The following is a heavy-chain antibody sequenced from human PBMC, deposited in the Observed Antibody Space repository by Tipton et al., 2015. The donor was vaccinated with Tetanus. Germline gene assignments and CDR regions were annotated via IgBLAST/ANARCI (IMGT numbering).Heavy chain of an antibody. Sequence: LRLSCTVSGGSVRSGDYSWSWIRQPPGKGLEWIGYIYYSGSTNYNPSLKSRVTISVDTSKNQFSLKLSSVTAADTAVYYCARGTGDYWGQGTLVTVSS. D-gene: IGHD1-14*01. V-gene: IGHV4-61*08. CDR3: ARGTGDY. CDR2: IYYSGST. J-gene: IGHJ4*02. CDR1: GGSVRSGDYS.